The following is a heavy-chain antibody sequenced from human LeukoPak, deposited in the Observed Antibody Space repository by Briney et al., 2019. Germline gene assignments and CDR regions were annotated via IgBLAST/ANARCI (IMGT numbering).Heavy chain of an antibody. J-gene: IGHJ5*02. CDR3: ARGVAAAGTRWFDP. CDR2: INHSGST. CDR1: GGSFSGYY. Sequence: PSETLSPTCAVYGGSFSGYYWSWIRQPPGKGLEWIGEINHSGSTNYNPSLKSRVTISVDTSKNQFSLKLSSVTAADTAVYYCARGVAAAGTRWFDPWGQGTLVTVSS. V-gene: IGHV4-34*01. D-gene: IGHD6-13*01.